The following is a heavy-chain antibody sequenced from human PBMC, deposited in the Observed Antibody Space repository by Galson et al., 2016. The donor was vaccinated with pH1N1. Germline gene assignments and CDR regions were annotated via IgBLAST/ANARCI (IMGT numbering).Heavy chain of an antibody. D-gene: IGHD1-26*01. CDR3: ATEDYYTSLY. CDR1: GFIFSAYW. Sequence: SLRLSCAASGFIFSAYWMSWVRQAPGKGLEWVAKINQDGSRKYYVDSMKGRCTIYRDNAENSLSLQMNSLRVEDTALYYCATEDYYTSLYWGQGTLVTVSS. CDR2: INQDGSRK. V-gene: IGHV3-7*01. J-gene: IGHJ4*02.